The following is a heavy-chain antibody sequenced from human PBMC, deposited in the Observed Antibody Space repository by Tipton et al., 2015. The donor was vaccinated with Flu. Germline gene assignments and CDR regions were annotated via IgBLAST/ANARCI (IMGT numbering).Heavy chain of an antibody. Sequence: QSGPEVKKPGASVKVSCKASGYTFTSYYMHWVRQAPGQGLEWMGWINPNSGGTNYAQKFQGRVTMTRDTSISTAYMELSRLRSDDTAVYYCARGGYCSSTSCRIIDYWGQGTLVTVSS. CDR3: ARGGYCSSTSCRIIDY. CDR2: INPNSGGT. D-gene: IGHD2-2*01. CDR1: GYTFTSYY. J-gene: IGHJ4*02. V-gene: IGHV1-2*02.